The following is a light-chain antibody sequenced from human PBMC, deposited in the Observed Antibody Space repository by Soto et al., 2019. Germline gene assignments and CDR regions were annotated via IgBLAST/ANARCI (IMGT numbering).Light chain of an antibody. J-gene: IGLJ2*01. CDR3: QSYDSSLSGHVV. V-gene: IGLV1-40*01. Sequence: QSVLTQPPSVSGAPGQRVTISCTGSSSNIGADYDVHWYQHLPGTAPKLLIYGNGNRPSGVPDRFSGSKSGTSASLAITGLQAEDEADYYCQSYDSSLSGHVVFGGGTKLTVL. CDR2: GNG. CDR1: SSNIGADYD.